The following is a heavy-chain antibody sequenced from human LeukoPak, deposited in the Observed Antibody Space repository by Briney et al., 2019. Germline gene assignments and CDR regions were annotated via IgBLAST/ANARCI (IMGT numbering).Heavy chain of an antibody. J-gene: IGHJ4*02. CDR3: VKGLDYSSSQMDS. V-gene: IGHV3-64*05. CDR2: INTNGANT. CDR1: GFTFKSYA. D-gene: IGHD6-6*01. Sequence: GGSLRLSCSASGFTFKSYAMHWVRQDPGEGLDYVSSINTNGANTYYADSVKGRFTISRDNSRNTVYVQMNSLTPEDTAVYYCVKGLDYSSSQMDSWGQGTLVTVSS.